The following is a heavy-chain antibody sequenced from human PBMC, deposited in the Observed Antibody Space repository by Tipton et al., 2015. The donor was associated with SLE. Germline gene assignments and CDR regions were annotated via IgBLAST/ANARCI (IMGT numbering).Heavy chain of an antibody. D-gene: IGHD3-22*01. J-gene: IGHJ4*02. V-gene: IGHV3-21*01. CDR2: ISSSSSYI. Sequence: SLRLSCAASGFTFSNHNMNWVRQAPGKGLEWVSSISSSSSYIYYADSVRGRFTISRDNAKNSVYLQMNSLRAEDTAVYYCTRMGLDYYDSSGYLDYWGQGTLVTVSS. CDR1: GFTFSNHN. CDR3: TRMGLDYYDSSGYLDY.